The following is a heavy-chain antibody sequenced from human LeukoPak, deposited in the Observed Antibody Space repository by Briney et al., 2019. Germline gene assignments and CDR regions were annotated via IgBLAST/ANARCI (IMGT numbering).Heavy chain of an antibody. J-gene: IGHJ4*02. CDR3: ALSLVDTAMVTPTPPNQPLDY. Sequence: ASVKVSCKDSGYTFTGYYMHWVRQAPGQGLEWMEWINPNIDGTNYAQKVQGWVTMTRDTSISTDYMELCRLRSDDTGVYFCALSLVDTAMVTPTPPNQPLDYWGQGTLVTVSS. CDR2: INPNIDGT. CDR1: GYTFTGYY. D-gene: IGHD5-18*01. V-gene: IGHV1-2*04.